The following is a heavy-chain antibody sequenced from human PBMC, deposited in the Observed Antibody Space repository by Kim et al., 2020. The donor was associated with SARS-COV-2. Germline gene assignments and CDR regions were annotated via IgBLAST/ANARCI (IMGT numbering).Heavy chain of an antibody. J-gene: IGHJ3*02. CDR3: ARAVSGLWFGELLYGGDAFDI. D-gene: IGHD3-10*01. CDR1: GFTFSSYS. Sequence: GGSLRLSCAASGFTFSSYSMNWVRQAPGKGLEWVSSISSSSSYIYYADSVKGRFTISRDNAKNSLYLQMNSLRAEDTAVYYCARAVSGLWFGELLYGGDAFDIWGQGTMVTVSS. V-gene: IGHV3-21*01. CDR2: ISSSSSYI.